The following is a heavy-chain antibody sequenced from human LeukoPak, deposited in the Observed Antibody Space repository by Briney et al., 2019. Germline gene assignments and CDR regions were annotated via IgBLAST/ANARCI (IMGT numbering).Heavy chain of an antibody. CDR2: INPSAGNT. J-gene: IGHJ4*02. CDR3: ARERPSKCYFDY. Sequence: ASLKVSCEASGYTFSNHYMHWVRQAPGQGLEWMGIINPSAGNTNYAQKFQGRITMTRDTSTTTVYMELSSLVSEDTAVYYCARERPSKCYFDYWGQGTLVTVSS. CDR1: GYTFSNHY. V-gene: IGHV1-46*01.